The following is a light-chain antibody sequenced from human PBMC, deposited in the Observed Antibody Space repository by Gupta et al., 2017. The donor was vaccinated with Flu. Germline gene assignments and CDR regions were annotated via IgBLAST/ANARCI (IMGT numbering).Light chain of an antibody. Sequence: DIQMTQSPSTLSASVGDRVTITCRASQSISSWLAWYQQKPGKAPKLLIYKASRVESGVPSRFSGSGSGTEFTLTISSLQPDDFATYYCQQYNGYPLTFGGGTKVEIK. CDR3: QQYNGYPLT. CDR2: KAS. V-gene: IGKV1-5*03. CDR1: QSISSW. J-gene: IGKJ4*01.